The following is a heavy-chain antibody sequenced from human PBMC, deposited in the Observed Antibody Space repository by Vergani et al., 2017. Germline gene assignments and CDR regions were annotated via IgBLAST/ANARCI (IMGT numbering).Heavy chain of an antibody. J-gene: IGHJ5*02. Sequence: QVQLVQSGAEVKKPGSSVKVSCKASGGTFSSYAISWVRQAPGQGLEWMGGIIPIFGTATYAQKFQGRVTITADESTSTAYMELSSLRSEDTAVYYCARKGIAAAGTNWVDPWGQGTLVTVSS. CDR1: GGTFSSYA. CDR2: IIPIFGTA. V-gene: IGHV1-69*12. CDR3: ARKGIAAAGTNWVDP. D-gene: IGHD6-13*01.